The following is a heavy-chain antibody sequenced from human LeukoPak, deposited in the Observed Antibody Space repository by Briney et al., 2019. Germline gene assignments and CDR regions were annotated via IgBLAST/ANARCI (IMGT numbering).Heavy chain of an antibody. CDR3: ARVGLDCSSTSCYRNWFDP. CDR2: INHSGST. V-gene: IGHV4-34*01. D-gene: IGHD2-2*02. CDR1: GGSFIGYY. Sequence: SETLSLTCAVYGGSFIGYYWSWIRQPPGKGLEWIGEINHSGSTNYNPSLKSRVTISVDTSKNQFSLKLSSVTAADTAVYYCARVGLDCSSTSCYRNWFDPWGQGTLVTVSS. J-gene: IGHJ5*02.